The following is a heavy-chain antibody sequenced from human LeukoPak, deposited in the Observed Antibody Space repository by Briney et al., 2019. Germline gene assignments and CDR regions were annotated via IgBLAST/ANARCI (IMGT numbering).Heavy chain of an antibody. V-gene: IGHV3-30*18. Sequence: GRSLRHSCAAAGFTFSSYGIHWVRHALGKGLEWVAVISYAGSNRCYADSVKGRFTISRDNSKNTLYLQMSSLRAEDTAMYYCAKDFSTHYYESSGYWPNWFDPWGQGTLVTVSS. CDR2: ISYAGSNR. D-gene: IGHD3-22*01. CDR1: GFTFSSYG. CDR3: AKDFSTHYYESSGYWPNWFDP. J-gene: IGHJ5*02.